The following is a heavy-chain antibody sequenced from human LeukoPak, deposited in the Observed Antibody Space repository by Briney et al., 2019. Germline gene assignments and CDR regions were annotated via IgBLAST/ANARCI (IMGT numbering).Heavy chain of an antibody. V-gene: IGHV5-10-1*01. Sequence: GESLRISCKGSGYSFTSYWISWVRQMPGKGLEWMGRIDPSDSYTNYSPSFQGHVTISADKSISTAYPQWSSLKASDTAMYYCARHGGRYCSGGSCYHAFDIWGQGTMVTVSS. J-gene: IGHJ3*02. CDR2: IDPSDSYT. D-gene: IGHD2-15*01. CDR1: GYSFTSYW. CDR3: ARHGGRYCSGGSCYHAFDI.